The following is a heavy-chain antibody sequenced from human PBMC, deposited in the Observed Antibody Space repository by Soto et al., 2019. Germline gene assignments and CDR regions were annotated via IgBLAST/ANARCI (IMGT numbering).Heavy chain of an antibody. J-gene: IGHJ3*02. CDR2: IYHSGST. CDR1: GGSISSGGYS. V-gene: IGHV4-30-2*01. Sequence: QPQLQESGSGLVKPSQTLSLTCAVSGGSISSGGYSWSWIRQPPGKGLEWIGYIYHSGSTYYNPSLKSRVTISVDRSKNQFSLKLSSVTAADTAVYYCARGGYYYDTYAFDIWGQGTMVTVSS. D-gene: IGHD3-22*01. CDR3: ARGGYYYDTYAFDI.